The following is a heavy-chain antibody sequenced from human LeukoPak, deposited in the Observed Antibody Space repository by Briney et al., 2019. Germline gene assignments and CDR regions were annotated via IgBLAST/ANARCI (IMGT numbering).Heavy chain of an antibody. J-gene: IGHJ5*02. CDR1: GFTFSSYS. CDR3: ARDRPLWFGELLYPNWFDP. Sequence: GGSLRLSCAASGFTFSSYSMNWVRQAPGKGLEWVSYISSSSSTINYADSVKGRFTISRDNAKNSLYLQMNSLRDEDTAVYYCARDRPLWFGELLYPNWFDPWGQGTLVTVSS. V-gene: IGHV3-48*02. D-gene: IGHD3-10*01. CDR2: ISSSSSTI.